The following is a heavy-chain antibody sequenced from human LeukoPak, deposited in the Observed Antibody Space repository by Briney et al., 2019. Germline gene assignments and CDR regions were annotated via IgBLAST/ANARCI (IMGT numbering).Heavy chain of an antibody. D-gene: IGHD6-13*01. J-gene: IGHJ6*02. V-gene: IGHV3-30*14. CDR3: AREGPNSSSWRSYYYYYGMDV. Sequence: PSRSLTLSCAASGFTFSSYGMHWLRQAPGKGLEWVAVISYDGSNKYYADSVKGRFTISRDNSKNTLYLQMNSLRAEDTAVYYCAREGPNSSSWRSYYYYYGMDVWGQGTTVTVSS. CDR1: GFTFSSYG. CDR2: ISYDGSNK.